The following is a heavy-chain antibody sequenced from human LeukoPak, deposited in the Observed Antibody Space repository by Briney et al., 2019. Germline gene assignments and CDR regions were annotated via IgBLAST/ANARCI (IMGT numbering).Heavy chain of an antibody. CDR1: GDSITSNNYY. CDR2: IYYGGST. CDR3: ARDSPYYDYVWGSYRLGPIDY. J-gene: IGHJ4*02. Sequence: PSETLSLTCTVSGDSITSNNYYWGWIRQPPGKGLEWVGSIYYGGSTYHNPSLKSRVTISVDTSKNQFSLKVSSVTAADTAVYYCARDSPYYDYVWGSYRLGPIDYWGQGTLVTVSS. D-gene: IGHD3-16*02. V-gene: IGHV4-39*02.